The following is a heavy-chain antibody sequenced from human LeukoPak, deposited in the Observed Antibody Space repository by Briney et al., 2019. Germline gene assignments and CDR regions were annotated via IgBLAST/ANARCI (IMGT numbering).Heavy chain of an antibody. J-gene: IGHJ4*02. CDR3: ARQGVDLAPPDF. V-gene: IGHV5-51*01. Sequence: GESLKISCKGSGHSFTDYWIAWVRQMPGKGLDWMGVIYVGDSDTRYSRSFQGQVTISADKSITTAYLQWSGLKVSDTAIYYCARQGVDLAPPDFWGQGTLVTVSS. D-gene: IGHD5-12*01. CDR2: IYVGDSDT. CDR1: GHSFTDYW.